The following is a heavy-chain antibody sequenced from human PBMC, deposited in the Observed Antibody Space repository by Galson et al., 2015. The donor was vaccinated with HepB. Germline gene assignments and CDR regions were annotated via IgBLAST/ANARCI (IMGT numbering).Heavy chain of an antibody. J-gene: IGHJ4*02. V-gene: IGHV3-64D*06. CDR3: VKDSAIAVAGTFDY. CDR2: ISSNGGST. CDR1: GFTFSSYA. Sequence: SLRLSCAASGFTFSSYAMHWVRQAPGKGLEYVSAISSNGGSTYYADSVKGRFTISRDNSKNTLYLQMSSLRAEDTAVYYCVKDSAIAVAGTFDYWDQGTLVTVSS. D-gene: IGHD6-19*01.